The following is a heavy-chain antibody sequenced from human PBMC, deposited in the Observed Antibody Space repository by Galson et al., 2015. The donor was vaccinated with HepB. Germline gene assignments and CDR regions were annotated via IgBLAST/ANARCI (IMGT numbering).Heavy chain of an antibody. CDR2: IKSKTDGGTT. Sequence: SLRLSCAASGFTFSNAWMSWVRQAPGKGLEWVGRIKSKTDGGTTDYAAPVKGRFTISRDDSKNTLYLQMNSLKTEDTAVYYCTTVPQTYYYDSSGYYEYYFDYWGQGTLVTVSS. CDR1: GFTFSNAW. CDR3: TTVPQTYYYDSSGYYEYYFDY. V-gene: IGHV3-15*01. D-gene: IGHD3-22*01. J-gene: IGHJ4*02.